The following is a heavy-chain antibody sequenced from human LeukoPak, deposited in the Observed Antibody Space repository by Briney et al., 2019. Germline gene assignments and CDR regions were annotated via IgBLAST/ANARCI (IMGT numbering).Heavy chain of an antibody. CDR1: GGSISSHY. V-gene: IGHV4-59*11. Sequence: PSETLSLTRTVSGGSISSHYWSWIRQPPGKGLEWIGYIYYSGSTNYNPSLKSRVTISVDTSKNQFSLKLSSVTAADTAVYYCARAGYGDPLDVWGKGTTVTVSS. J-gene: IGHJ6*04. CDR3: ARAGYGDPLDV. CDR2: IYYSGST. D-gene: IGHD4-17*01.